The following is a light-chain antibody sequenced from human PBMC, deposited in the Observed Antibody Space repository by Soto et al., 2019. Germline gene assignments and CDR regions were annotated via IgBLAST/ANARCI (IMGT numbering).Light chain of an antibody. J-gene: IGKJ4*01. CDR1: QSITTL. V-gene: IGKV1-39*01. Sequence: DIQMTQSPSSLSASVGDSVTISCRASQSITTLLNWYQKKPGKAPSLLIYAASSLRSGVPSRFSSAGSGTEFSLTISALQPEDFASYFCQQSSNIPLTFGGGTKVDIK. CDR3: QQSSNIPLT. CDR2: AAS.